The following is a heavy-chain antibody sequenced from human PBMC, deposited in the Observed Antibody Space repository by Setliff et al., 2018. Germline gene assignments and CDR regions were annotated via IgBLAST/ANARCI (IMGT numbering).Heavy chain of an antibody. CDR1: GGSVSDSTYY. D-gene: IGHD2-15*01. CDR2: IWGDGGTK. V-gene: IGHV3-30-3*01. J-gene: IGHJ4*02. CDR3: ARTCSGSGCYAGLES. Sequence: LSLTCTVSGGSVSDSTYYWGWVRQPPGKGLEWVAVIWGDGGTKYHADSVKGRFTISRDNSKNTLYLQMNSLRPEDTAVYYCARTCSGSGCYAGLESWGQGTPVTVSS.